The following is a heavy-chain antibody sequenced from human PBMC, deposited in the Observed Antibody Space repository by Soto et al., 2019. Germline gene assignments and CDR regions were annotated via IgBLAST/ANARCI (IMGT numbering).Heavy chain of an antibody. CDR3: ARSNQPVRTHCFDR. V-gene: IGHV4-31*03. CDR2: IYYSGST. Sequence: KTXASLSLNFTVSRGSVNHGGFNGSCDRQHPGKGLEWIGYIYYSGSTYYNPSLKSRVTISVDTSKNQCSRKLCSVTAADTALYCGARSNQPVRTHCFDRCDQRTMVTVSS. D-gene: IGHD3-10*01. J-gene: IGHJ3*02. CDR1: RGSVNHGGFN.